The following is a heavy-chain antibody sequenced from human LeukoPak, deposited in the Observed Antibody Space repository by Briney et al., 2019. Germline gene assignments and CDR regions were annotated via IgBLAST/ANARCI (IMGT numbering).Heavy chain of an antibody. V-gene: IGHV4-34*01. Sequence: PSETLSLTCAVYGGSFSGYYWSWIRQPPGKGLEWIGEINHSGSTNYNPSLKSRVTISVDKSKNQFSLKLSSVTAADTAVYYCARKQQLGTYNWFDPWGQGTLVTVSS. J-gene: IGHJ5*02. CDR2: INHSGST. CDR1: GGSFSGYY. CDR3: ARKQQLGTYNWFDP. D-gene: IGHD6-13*01.